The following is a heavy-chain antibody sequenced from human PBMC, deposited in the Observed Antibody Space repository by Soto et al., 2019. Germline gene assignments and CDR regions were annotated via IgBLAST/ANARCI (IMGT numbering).Heavy chain of an antibody. CDR3: AREPRYCRGGSCTITGDAYDI. V-gene: IGHV3-66*01. CDR1: GFIVSDTY. Sequence: GGSLRLSCTASGFIVSDTYVNWVRQAPGKGLEWVSVISNRGDTHYADSVRGRFSLSRDISDNTLHLQMNNLRVEDTAVYYCAREPRYCRGGSCTITGDAYDIWGQGTMVTVSS. CDR2: ISNRGDT. J-gene: IGHJ3*02. D-gene: IGHD2-15*01.